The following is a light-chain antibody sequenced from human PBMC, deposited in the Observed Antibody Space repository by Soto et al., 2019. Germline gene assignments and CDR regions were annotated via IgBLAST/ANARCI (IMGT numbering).Light chain of an antibody. CDR1: SSDVGSYNL. CDR3: CSYAGSIYV. J-gene: IGLJ1*01. V-gene: IGLV2-23*02. Sequence: QSVLTQPASLSGSPGQSITISCTGTSSDVGSYNLVSWYQQHPGKAPKLMIYEVSKRPSGVSNRFSGSKSGNTASLTISGLQAEDEADYYCCSYAGSIYVFGTGTKVTVL. CDR2: EVS.